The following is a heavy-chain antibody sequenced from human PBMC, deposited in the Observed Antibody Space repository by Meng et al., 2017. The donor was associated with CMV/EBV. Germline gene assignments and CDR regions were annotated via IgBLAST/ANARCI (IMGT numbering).Heavy chain of an antibody. CDR2: IYYSGST. CDR1: GGSISSSSHY. CDR3: ARGHPVFSQLRGFQH. J-gene: IGHJ1*01. D-gene: IGHD6-13*01. Sequence: GSLRLSCTVSGGSISSSSHYWGWIRQPPGKGLEWIGSIYYSGSTYYNPSLKSRVTISVDTSKNQFSLKLSSVTAADTAVYYCARGHPVFSQLRGFQHWGQGTLVTVSS. V-gene: IGHV4-39*01.